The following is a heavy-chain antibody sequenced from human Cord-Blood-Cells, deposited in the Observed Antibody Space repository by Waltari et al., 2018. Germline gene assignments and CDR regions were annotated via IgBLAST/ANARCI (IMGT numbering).Heavy chain of an antibody. CDR2: INHSGST. D-gene: IGHD5-18*01. J-gene: IGHJ6*03. CDR3: ARGFILYSYGYKPNYYMDV. Sequence: QVQLQQWGAGLLKPSETLSLTCAVYGGSFSGYYWSWIRQPPGKGLEWIGEINHSGSTNYNPSLKSRVTISVDTSKNQFSLKLSSVTAADTAVYYCARGFILYSYGYKPNYYMDVWGKGTTVTVSS. V-gene: IGHV4-34*01. CDR1: GGSFSGYY.